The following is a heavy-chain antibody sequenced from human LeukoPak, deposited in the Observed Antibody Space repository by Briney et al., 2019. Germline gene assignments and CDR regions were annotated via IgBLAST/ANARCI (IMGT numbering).Heavy chain of an antibody. CDR3: AREFRVAAAGPARDDY. CDR1: GYTFTSYY. V-gene: IGHV1-46*01. CDR2: VNPSGGST. J-gene: IGHJ4*02. Sequence: ASVKVSCKASGYTFTSYYMHWVRQAPGQGLECMGIVNPSGGSTSYAQKFQGRVTMTRDTSTSTVYMELSSLRSEDTAVYYCAREFRVAAAGPARDDYWGQGTLVTVSS. D-gene: IGHD6-13*01.